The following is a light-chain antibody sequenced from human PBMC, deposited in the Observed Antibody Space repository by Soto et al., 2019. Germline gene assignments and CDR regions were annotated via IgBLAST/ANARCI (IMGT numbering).Light chain of an antibody. V-gene: IGKV3-11*01. Sequence: EIVLTQSPATLSLSPGERATLSCRASQSVSNYLAWFQQKPGQAPRSLIYDASNRATGIPARFSGSGSGTDFTLTISSLEPEDFAVYYCQQRSSWPLLTFGGGTKVES. CDR2: DAS. CDR1: QSVSNY. J-gene: IGKJ4*01. CDR3: QQRSSWPLLT.